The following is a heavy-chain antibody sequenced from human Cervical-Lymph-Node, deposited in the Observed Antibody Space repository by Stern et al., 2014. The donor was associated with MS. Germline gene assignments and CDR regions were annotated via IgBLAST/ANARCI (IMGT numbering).Heavy chain of an antibody. CDR1: GFTFRNYW. Sequence: EVQLVESGGGLVQPGGSLRLSCVASGFTFRNYWMHWGRQGPGKGLVWVARINRDGTTITHADSVKGRFTISRDNAKNTLYLQMNSLRVEDTAVYYCTKDTYGPEDYWGQGTSVTVSS. D-gene: IGHD3-10*01. V-gene: IGHV3-74*02. CDR2: INRDGTTI. CDR3: TKDTYGPEDY. J-gene: IGHJ4*02.